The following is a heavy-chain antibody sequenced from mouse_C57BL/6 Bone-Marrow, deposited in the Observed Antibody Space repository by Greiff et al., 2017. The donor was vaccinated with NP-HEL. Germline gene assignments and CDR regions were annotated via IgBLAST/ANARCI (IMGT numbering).Heavy chain of an antibody. CDR2: ISNGGGST. CDR1: GFTFSDYY. CDR3: ASDAHYYYGSSYGYFDV. J-gene: IGHJ1*03. Sequence: EVKLVESGGGLVQPGGSLKLSCAASGFTFSDYYMYWVRQTPEKRLEWVAYISNGGGSTYYPDTVKGRFTISRDNAKNTLYLQMSRLKSEDTAMYYCASDAHYYYGSSYGYFDVWGTGTTVTVSS. D-gene: IGHD1-1*01. V-gene: IGHV5-12*01.